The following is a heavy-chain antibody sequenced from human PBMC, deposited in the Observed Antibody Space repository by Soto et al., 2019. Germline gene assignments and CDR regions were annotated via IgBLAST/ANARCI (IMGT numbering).Heavy chain of an antibody. CDR2: KYYRSKWYN. CDR3: ARETPGIAVAAHFDY. CDR1: GDSVSSNSAA. J-gene: IGHJ4*02. D-gene: IGHD6-19*01. Sequence: SQTLSLTCAISGDSVSSNSAAWNWISQPPSRGLEWLERKYYRSKWYNDYAVSVKSRIPINPDPSKNQFSLQLNSVTPEDTAVYYCARETPGIAVAAHFDYWGQGTLVTVSS. V-gene: IGHV6-1*01.